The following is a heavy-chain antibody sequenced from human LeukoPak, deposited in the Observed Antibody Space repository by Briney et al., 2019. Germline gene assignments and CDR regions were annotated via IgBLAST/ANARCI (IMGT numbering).Heavy chain of an antibody. CDR3: ARDRGFSSSWRLFVY. CDR1: GFIVSSHY. V-gene: IGHV3-66*02. Sequence: GGSLRLSCAASGFIVSSHYMSWVRQAPGKGLEWVSVIYSGAGTSYADSVQGRFTISRDNSKNTLYLQMNSLRVEDTAVYYCARDRGFSSSWRLFVYWGQGTLVTVSS. J-gene: IGHJ4*02. CDR2: IYSGAGT. D-gene: IGHD6-13*01.